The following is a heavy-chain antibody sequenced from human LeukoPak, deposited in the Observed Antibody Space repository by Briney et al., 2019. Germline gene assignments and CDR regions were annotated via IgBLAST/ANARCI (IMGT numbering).Heavy chain of an antibody. CDR1: GGSISSYY. CDR2: IYYSGST. J-gene: IGHJ4*02. D-gene: IGHD2-2*01. Sequence: SETLSLTCSVSGGSISSYYWSWIRQPPGKGLEWIGYIYYSGSTNYNPSLKSRVTISVDTSKNQFSLILSSVTAADTAVYYCAKDWGMGDQLLRIDYWGQGTLVTVSS. V-gene: IGHV4-59*12. CDR3: AKDWGMGDQLLRIDY.